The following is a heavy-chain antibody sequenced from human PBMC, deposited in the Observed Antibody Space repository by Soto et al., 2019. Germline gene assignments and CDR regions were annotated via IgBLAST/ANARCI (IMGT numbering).Heavy chain of an antibody. CDR2: MSFDGSNK. D-gene: IGHD3-3*01. V-gene: IGHV3-30*18. J-gene: IGHJ4*02. CDR3: AKDSQYYDFWSGYSDY. CDR1: GFTFGSYG. Sequence: QVRLVESGGGVVQPGRSLRLSCAASGFTFGSYGMHWVRQAPGKGLEWVAVMSFDGSNKYYADSVKGRFTISRDNSRNTLYLQMNSLRTEDTAVCYCAKDSQYYDFWSGYSDYWGQGTLVTVSS.